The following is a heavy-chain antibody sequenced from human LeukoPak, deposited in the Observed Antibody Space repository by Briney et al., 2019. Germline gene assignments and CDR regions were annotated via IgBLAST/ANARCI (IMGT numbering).Heavy chain of an antibody. CDR1: GYTFTGYY. CDR2: INPNSGGT. D-gene: IGHD3-10*01. Sequence: ASVKVSCKDSGYTFTGYYIHWVRQAPGQGLEWIGWINPNSGGTNYAQKFQGRVTMTEDTSTDTAYMELSSLRSEDTAVYYCATEYYYGSGSSKRGFDYWGQGTLVTVSS. V-gene: IGHV1-2*02. J-gene: IGHJ4*02. CDR3: ATEYYYGSGSSKRGFDY.